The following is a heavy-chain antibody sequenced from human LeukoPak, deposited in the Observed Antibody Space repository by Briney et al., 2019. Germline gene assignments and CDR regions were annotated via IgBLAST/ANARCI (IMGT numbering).Heavy chain of an antibody. CDR3: ARDSDYSNYGYFY. J-gene: IGHJ4*02. Sequence: SVKVSCKASGGTFSSYAISWVRQAPGQGLEWMGGITPIFGTANYAQKFQGRVTITTDESTSTAYMELSSLRSEDTAVYYCARDSDYSNYGYFYWGQGTLVTVSS. CDR1: GGTFSSYA. CDR2: ITPIFGTA. V-gene: IGHV1-69*05. D-gene: IGHD4-11*01.